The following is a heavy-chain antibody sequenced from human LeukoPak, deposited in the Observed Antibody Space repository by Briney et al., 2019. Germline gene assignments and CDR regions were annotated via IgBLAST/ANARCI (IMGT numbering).Heavy chain of an antibody. CDR1: GYTFTSYG. V-gene: IGHV1-2*04. J-gene: IGHJ3*02. D-gene: IGHD4-23*01. CDR2: INPNSGGT. CDR3: ARAYGGNFDAFDI. Sequence: ASVKVSCKASGYTFTSYGISWVRQAPGQGLEWMGWINPNSGGTNYAQKFQGWVTMTRDTSISTAYMELSRLRSDDTAVYYCARAYGGNFDAFDIWGQGTMVTVSS.